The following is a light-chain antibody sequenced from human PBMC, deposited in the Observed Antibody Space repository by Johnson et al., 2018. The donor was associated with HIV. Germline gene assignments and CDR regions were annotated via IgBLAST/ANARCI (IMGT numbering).Light chain of an antibody. Sequence: SVLTQPPSVSAAPGQKVTISCSGSSSNIGNNYVSWYQQLPGTAPKLLIYDTYKRPSGIPDRFSGSKSGTSATLGITGLQTGDEADYYCGTWDSRLSAYVFGAGTKVTVL. CDR1: SSNIGNNY. J-gene: IGLJ1*01. CDR2: DTY. CDR3: GTWDSRLSAYV. V-gene: IGLV1-51*01.